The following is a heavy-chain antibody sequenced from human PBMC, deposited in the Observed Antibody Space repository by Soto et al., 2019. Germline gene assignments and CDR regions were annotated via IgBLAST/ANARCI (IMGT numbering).Heavy chain of an antibody. V-gene: IGHV3-20*04. Sequence: EVQLVESGGGVVRPGGSLRLACVVSGFSLEEYGMSWVRQAPGKGPEWVSGMHRNGNNTGYADSVKGRFTISRDDDNNSLYLQMNSLLAEDRAFYYCASDHGWVYGYGDDGDSWGPGTLVAVSS. CDR2: MHRNGNNT. CDR1: GFSLEEYG. CDR3: ASDHGWVYGYGDDGDS. J-gene: IGHJ5*01. D-gene: IGHD4-17*01.